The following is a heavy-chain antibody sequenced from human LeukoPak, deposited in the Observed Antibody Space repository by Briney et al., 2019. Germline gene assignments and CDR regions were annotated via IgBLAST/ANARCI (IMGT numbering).Heavy chain of an antibody. D-gene: IGHD3-10*01. CDR2: IYHSGST. J-gene: IGHJ6*02. V-gene: IGHV4-30-2*01. CDR3: ARDYYGSGSYDYYYYGMDV. Sequence: SETLSLTCAVSGGSISSGGYSWSWIRQPPGKGLEWIGYIYHSGSTYYNPSLKSRVTISVDRSKNQFSLKLSSVTAADTAVYYCARDYYGSGSYDYYYYGMDVWGQGTTVTVSS. CDR1: GGSISSGGYS.